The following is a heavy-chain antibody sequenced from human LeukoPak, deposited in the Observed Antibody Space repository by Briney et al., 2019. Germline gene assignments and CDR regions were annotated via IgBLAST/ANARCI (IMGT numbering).Heavy chain of an antibody. CDR3: ASPSRSFGAVDY. J-gene: IGHJ4*02. V-gene: IGHV4-34*01. CDR2: INRSGST. CDR1: GGSFSGYY. Sequence: SETLSLTCAVYGGSFSGYYWSWIRQPPGKGLEWIGEINRSGSTNYNPSLKSRVTISVDTSKNQFSLKLSSVTAADTAVYYCASPSRSFGAVDYWGQGTLVTVSS. D-gene: IGHD3-10*01.